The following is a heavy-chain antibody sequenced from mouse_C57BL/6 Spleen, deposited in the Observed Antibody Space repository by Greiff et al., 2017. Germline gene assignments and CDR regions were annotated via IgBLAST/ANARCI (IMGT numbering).Heavy chain of an antibody. CDR2: INSDGGST. D-gene: IGHD2-4*01. V-gene: IGHV5-2*01. Sequence: EVQGVESGGGLVQPGESLKLSCESNEYEFPSHDMSWVRKTPEKRLELVAAINSDGGSTYYPDTMERRFIISRDNTKKTLYLQMSSLRSEDTALYYCARQDYDDGGAWFAYWGQGTLVTVSA. CDR1: EYEFPSHD. J-gene: IGHJ3*01. CDR3: ARQDYDDGGAWFAY.